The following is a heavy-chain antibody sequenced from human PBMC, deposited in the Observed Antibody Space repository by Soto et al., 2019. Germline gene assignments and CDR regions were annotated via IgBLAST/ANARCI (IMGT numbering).Heavy chain of an antibody. CDR3: ARGRYGEY. D-gene: IGHD3-10*01. J-gene: IGHJ4*02. CDR2: ISAHNGNT. V-gene: IGHV1-18*01. CDR1: GYAFTTYG. Sequence: QVHLVQSGAEVKKPGASVKVSCKGSGYAFTTYGITWVRQAPGQGLEWMGWISAHNGNTNYAQKLQGRVTVTRDTSTSTAYMELRSMRSDDTAVYYCARGRYGEYWGQGARVTVSS.